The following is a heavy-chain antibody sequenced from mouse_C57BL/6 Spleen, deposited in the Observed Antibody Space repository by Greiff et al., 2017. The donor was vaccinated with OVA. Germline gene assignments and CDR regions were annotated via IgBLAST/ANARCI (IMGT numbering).Heavy chain of an antibody. CDR3: ARGPTVVATGYFDV. D-gene: IGHD1-1*01. CDR2: ISDGGSYT. V-gene: IGHV5-4*01. CDR1: GFTFSSYA. J-gene: IGHJ1*03. Sequence: EVQLVESGGGLVKPGGSLKLSCAASGFTFSSYAMSWVRQTPEKRLEWVATISDGGSYTYYPDNVKGRFTISRDNAKNNLYLQMRQLKSEDTAMYYCARGPTVVATGYFDVWGTGTTVTVSS.